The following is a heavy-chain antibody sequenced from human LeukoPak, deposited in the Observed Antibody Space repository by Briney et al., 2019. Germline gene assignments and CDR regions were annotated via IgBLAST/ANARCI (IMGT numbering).Heavy chain of an antibody. CDR2: INTNTGNP. CDR3: ARAFNRRIAAATPGY. CDR1: GYTFTSYG. Sequence: ASVKVSCKASGYTFTSYGISWVRQAPGQGLEWMGWINTNTGNPTYAQGFTGRFVFSLDTSVSTAYLQISSLKAEDTAVYYCARAFNRRIAAATPGYWGQGTLVTVSS. J-gene: IGHJ4*02. V-gene: IGHV7-4-1*02. D-gene: IGHD6-13*01.